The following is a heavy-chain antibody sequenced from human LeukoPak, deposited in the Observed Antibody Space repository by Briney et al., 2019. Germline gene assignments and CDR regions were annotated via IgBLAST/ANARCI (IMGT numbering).Heavy chain of an antibody. CDR2: IKQDGSEK. CDR3: AIFRGVRCFDY. J-gene: IGHJ4*02. Sequence: GSLRLSCAASGISFSSYWMSWVRQAPGKGLEWVANIKQDGSEKHYVDSVKGRFTISRDNAKNSLDLQVNSLRAEDTAVYYCAIFRGVRCFDYWGQGTLVTVSS. CDR1: GISFSSYW. V-gene: IGHV3-7*01. D-gene: IGHD3-10*01.